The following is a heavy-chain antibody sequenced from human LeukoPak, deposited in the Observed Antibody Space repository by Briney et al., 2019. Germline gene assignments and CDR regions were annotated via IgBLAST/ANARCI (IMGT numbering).Heavy chain of an antibody. V-gene: IGHV1-18*04. D-gene: IGHD6-13*01. Sequence: ASVKVSCKASGYTFTGYYMHWVRQAPGQGLEWMGWISAYNGNTNYAQKLQGRVTMTTDTSTSTAYMELRSLRSDDTAVYYCARDRGYSSSWYGFGSYWGQGTLVTVSS. CDR2: ISAYNGNT. CDR1: GYTFTGYY. CDR3: ARDRGYSSSWYGFGSY. J-gene: IGHJ4*02.